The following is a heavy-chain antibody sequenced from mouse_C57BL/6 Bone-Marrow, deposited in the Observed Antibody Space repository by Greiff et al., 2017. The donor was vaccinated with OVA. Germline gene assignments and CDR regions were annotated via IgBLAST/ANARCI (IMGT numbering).Heavy chain of an antibody. Sequence: VQLQQSGAELVKPGASVKLSCKASGYTFTEYTIHWVKQRSGQGLEWIGWFYPGSGSINYNEKFKDTATLTADKSSSNVYMELSRLTSEDSAVYFCARHEKHYYCSSYFDYWGQGTTLTVAS. CDR1: GYTFTEYT. V-gene: IGHV1-62-2*01. J-gene: IGHJ2*01. D-gene: IGHD1-1*01. CDR2: FYPGSGSI. CDR3: ARHEKHYYCSSYFDY.